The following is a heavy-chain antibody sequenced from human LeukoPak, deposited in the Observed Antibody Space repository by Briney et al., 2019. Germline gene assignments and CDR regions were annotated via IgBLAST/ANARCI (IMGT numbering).Heavy chain of an antibody. CDR1: GFTFSSYS. J-gene: IGHJ4*02. Sequence: GGSLRLSSAASGFTFSSYSMNWVRQAPGKGLEWVSSISSSSSYIYYADSVKGRFTISRDNAKNSLYLQMNSLRAEDTAVYYCARESRGSSTIDYWGQGTLVTVSS. D-gene: IGHD6-13*01. CDR3: ARESRGSSTIDY. CDR2: ISSSSSYI. V-gene: IGHV3-21*01.